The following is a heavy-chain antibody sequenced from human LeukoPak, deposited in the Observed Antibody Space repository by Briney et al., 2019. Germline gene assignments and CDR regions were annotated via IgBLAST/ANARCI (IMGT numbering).Heavy chain of an antibody. CDR2: VSAYNGNT. D-gene: IGHD6-13*01. J-gene: IGHJ3*02. CDR1: GYTFTSYG. Sequence: ASVKVSCKASGYTFTSYGISWVRQAPGQGLEWMGWVSAYNGNTNYAQKLQGRVTMTTDTSTSTAYMELRSLRSDDTAVYYCARPFSGYSSSWYEDAFDIWGQGTMVTVSS. CDR3: ARPFSGYSSSWYEDAFDI. V-gene: IGHV1-18*01.